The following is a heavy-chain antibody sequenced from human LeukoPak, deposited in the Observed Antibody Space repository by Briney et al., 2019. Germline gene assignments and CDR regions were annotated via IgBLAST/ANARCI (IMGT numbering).Heavy chain of an antibody. V-gene: IGHV4-39*07. J-gene: IGHJ4*02. D-gene: IGHD1-1*01. CDR3: AREGQLIDY. Sequence: SETPSLTCTVSGGSISSSSYYWGWIRQPPGKGLEWIGSIYYSGSTYYNPSLKSRVTISVDTSKNQFSLKLSSVTAADTAVYYCAREGQLIDYWGQGTLVTVSS. CDR1: GGSISSSSYY. CDR2: IYYSGST.